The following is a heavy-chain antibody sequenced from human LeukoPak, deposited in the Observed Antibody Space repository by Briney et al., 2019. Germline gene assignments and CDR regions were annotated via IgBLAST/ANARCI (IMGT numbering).Heavy chain of an antibody. J-gene: IGHJ4*02. CDR3: AREHSSGWYVKFDY. D-gene: IGHD6-19*01. CDR1: GYTFTGYY. V-gene: IGHV1-2*04. CDR2: INPNSGGT. Sequence: ASVKVSCKASGYTFTGYYMHWVRQAPGQGLEWTGWINPNSGGTNYAQKFQGWVTMTRDTSISTAYMELSRLRSDDTAVYYCAREHSSGWYVKFDYWGQGTLVTVSS.